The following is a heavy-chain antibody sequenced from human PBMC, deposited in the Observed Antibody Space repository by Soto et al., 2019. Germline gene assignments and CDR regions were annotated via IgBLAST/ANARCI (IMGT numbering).Heavy chain of an antibody. CDR2: IYYSGST. CDR3: ARSMIVVVTRAFDI. CDR1: GGSISSGDYY. D-gene: IGHD3-22*01. J-gene: IGHJ3*02. Sequence: TSETLSLTCAVSGGSISSGDYYWSWIRQPPGKGLEWIGYIYYSGSTYYNPSLKSRVAISVDTSKNQFSLKLSSVTAADTAVYYCARSMIVVVTRAFDIWGQGTMVTVSS. V-gene: IGHV4-30-4*01.